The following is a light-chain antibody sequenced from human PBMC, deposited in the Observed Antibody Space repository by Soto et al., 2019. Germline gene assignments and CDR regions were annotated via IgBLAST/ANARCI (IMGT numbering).Light chain of an antibody. Sequence: VXXXXPXXXSLXXXEKATXSCSASQSVSSYLAWYQQKPGQAPRLLIYDASNRATGVPDRFTGSASGTDFTLTISRLQPEDFALYFCQQYASSPVTFGGGTKVDI. CDR1: QSVSSY. J-gene: IGKJ4*01. CDR3: QQYASSPVT. CDR2: DAS. V-gene: IGKV3-11*01.